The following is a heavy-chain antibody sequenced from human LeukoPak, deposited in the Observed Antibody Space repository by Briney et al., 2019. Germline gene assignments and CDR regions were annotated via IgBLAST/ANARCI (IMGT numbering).Heavy chain of an antibody. J-gene: IGHJ5*02. CDR3: ARENGGYPISLDH. CDR1: GGSISSYY. CDR2: IYYTGTT. Sequence: SETLSLTCTVSGGSISSYYWNRIRQPPGKRLEWIGYIYYTGTTDYNPSLKSRVSISVDTSKNQFSLKLSSVTAADTAVYYCARENGGYPISLDHWGQGTPVTVSS. V-gene: IGHV4-59*01. D-gene: IGHD3-16*02.